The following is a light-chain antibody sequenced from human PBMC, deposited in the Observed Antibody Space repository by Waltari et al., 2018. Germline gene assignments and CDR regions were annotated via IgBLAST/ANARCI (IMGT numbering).Light chain of an antibody. J-gene: IGKJ2*01. V-gene: IGKV1-39*01. CDR1: QSIGKS. Sequence: DTQMTQSPSSLSASVGDRVPVPCRASQSIGKSLNWYQQKSGQAPKLLIYTASTLQSGVPSRFSGSGSGTDFTLTISSLQPEDFATYYCQQSYTSPPYTFGQGTKLEI. CDR3: QQSYTSPPYT. CDR2: TAS.